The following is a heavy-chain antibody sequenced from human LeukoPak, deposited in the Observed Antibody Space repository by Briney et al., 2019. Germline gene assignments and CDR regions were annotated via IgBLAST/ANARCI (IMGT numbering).Heavy chain of an antibody. Sequence: GGSLRLSCAASGFTFSSYGMHWVRQAPGKGLEWVAFIRYDGSNKYYADSVKGRFTISRDNSKNTLYLQMNSLRAEDTAVYYCAKDRSIAAGAFDIWGQGTMVTVSS. CDR2: IRYDGSNK. D-gene: IGHD6-25*01. CDR3: AKDRSIAAGAFDI. V-gene: IGHV3-30*02. CDR1: GFTFSSYG. J-gene: IGHJ3*02.